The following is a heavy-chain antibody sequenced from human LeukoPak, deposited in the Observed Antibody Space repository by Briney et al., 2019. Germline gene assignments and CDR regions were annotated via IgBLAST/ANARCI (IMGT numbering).Heavy chain of an antibody. Sequence: SVKASCKASGFTFTSSAMQWVRQARGQRLEWIGWIVVGSGNTNYAQKFQERVTITRDMSTSTAYMELSSLRSEDTAVYYCAAGIYDSSGSLDYWGQGTLVTVSS. V-gene: IGHV1-58*02. CDR2: IVVGSGNT. CDR3: AAGIYDSSGSLDY. J-gene: IGHJ4*02. CDR1: GFTFTSSA. D-gene: IGHD3-22*01.